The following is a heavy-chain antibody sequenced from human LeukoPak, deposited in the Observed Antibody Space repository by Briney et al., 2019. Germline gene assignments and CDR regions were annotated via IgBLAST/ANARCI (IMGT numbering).Heavy chain of an antibody. Sequence: PGGSLRLSFASSGFTFSSDSMNRVRQAPGKGLELVSYSSSSSSTIYYADSVKGRFTISRDNAKKSLYLQMNSLRDEDTAVYSCAREGPSSGWYGRFDYWGQGTLVTVSS. CDR1: GFTFSSDS. CDR2: SSSSSSTI. D-gene: IGHD6-19*01. J-gene: IGHJ4*02. V-gene: IGHV3-48*02. CDR3: AREGPSSGWYGRFDY.